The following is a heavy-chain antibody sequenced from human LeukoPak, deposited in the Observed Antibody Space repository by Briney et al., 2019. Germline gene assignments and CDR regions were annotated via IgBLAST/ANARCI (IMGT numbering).Heavy chain of an antibody. CDR3: AGCSGSCYSVSDY. CDR2: MNPNSGNT. V-gene: IGHV1-8*01. Sequence: GASVKVSCKASGYTFTSYDINWVRQVTGQGLEWMGWMNPNSGNTGYAQKFQGRVTMTRNTSISTAYMELSSLRSEDTAVYYCAGCSGSCYSVSDYWGQGTLVTVSS. D-gene: IGHD2-15*01. J-gene: IGHJ4*02. CDR1: GYTFTSYD.